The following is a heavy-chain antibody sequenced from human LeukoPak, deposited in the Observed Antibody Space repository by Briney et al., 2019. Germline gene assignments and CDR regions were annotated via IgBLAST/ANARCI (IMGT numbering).Heavy chain of an antibody. J-gene: IGHJ6*04. CDR1: GFSLTNYA. Sequence: PGRSLRLSCSVSGFSLTNYAMHWVRQAPGKGLEWVAVLSYDGSNEDYADSVKGRFTISRDNSRSTLYLQLNSLRAEDTAVYYCAELGITMIGGVWGKGTTVTISS. CDR2: LSYDGSNE. CDR3: AELGITMIGGV. V-gene: IGHV3-30*01. D-gene: IGHD3-10*02.